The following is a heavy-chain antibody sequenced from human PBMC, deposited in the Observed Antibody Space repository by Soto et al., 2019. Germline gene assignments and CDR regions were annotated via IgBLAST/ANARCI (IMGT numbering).Heavy chain of an antibody. CDR3: PRAVSQGGYSIDS. CDR2: ISGSTGYT. D-gene: IGHD4-4*01. Sequence: GESLKISCAASGFTFSDFYMSWIRQAPGKGLEWVAYISGSTGYTNYADSVKGRFTISRDNARNSLFLQMNSLRAEDTSVYYCPRAVSQGGYSIDSWGQGTPVTVSS. V-gene: IGHV3-11*06. CDR1: GFTFSDFY. J-gene: IGHJ4*02.